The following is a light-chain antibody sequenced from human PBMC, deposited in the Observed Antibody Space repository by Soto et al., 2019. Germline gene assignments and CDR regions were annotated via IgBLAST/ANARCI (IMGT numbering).Light chain of an antibody. CDR3: AAWDDSLNGQVV. V-gene: IGLV1-44*01. J-gene: IGLJ2*01. CDR1: SSNIGSNT. Sequence: QAVVTQPPSASGTPGQRVTISCSGSSSNIGSNTVSWYQQLPGTAPKLLIYSNNQRPSGVPDRFSGSKSGTSASLAISGLQSEDEADYYCAAWDDSLNGQVVFGGGTKVTVL. CDR2: SNN.